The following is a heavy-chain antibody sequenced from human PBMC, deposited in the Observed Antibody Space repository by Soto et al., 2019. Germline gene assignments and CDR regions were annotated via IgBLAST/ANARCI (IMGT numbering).Heavy chain of an antibody. V-gene: IGHV3-21*01. CDR3: ARDPDTAMVTGYYYYGMDV. CDR2: ISSSSSYI. CDR1: GFTFSSYS. J-gene: IGHJ6*02. D-gene: IGHD5-18*01. Sequence: EVQLVESGGGLVKPGGSLRLSCAASGFTFSSYSMNWVRQAPGKGLECVSSISSSSSYIYYADSVKGRFTISRDNAKNSLYLQMNSLRAEETAVYYCARDPDTAMVTGYYYYGMDVWGQGTTVTVSS.